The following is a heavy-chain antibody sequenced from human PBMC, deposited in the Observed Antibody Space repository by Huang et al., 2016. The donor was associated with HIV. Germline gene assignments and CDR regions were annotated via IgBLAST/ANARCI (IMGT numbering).Heavy chain of an antibody. Sequence: QIQLAQSGAEVKKPGASVKVSCKSSGYTFTNYDIDWVRQASGQGREWMGWMIPKSGNVGYTKKFHGRVAILRNSSINTSYLEVTSLTSEDTAVYYCARGFGINYNHEAFDVWGQGTMVTVSS. V-gene: IGHV1-8*01. CDR2: MIPKSGNV. J-gene: IGHJ3*01. CDR1: GYTFTNYD. CDR3: ARGFGINYNHEAFDV. D-gene: IGHD3-10*01.